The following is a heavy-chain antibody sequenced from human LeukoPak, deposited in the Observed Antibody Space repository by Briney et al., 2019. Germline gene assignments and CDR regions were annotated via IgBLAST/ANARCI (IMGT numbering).Heavy chain of an antibody. V-gene: IGHV3-73*01. Sequence: GGSLRLSCAASGFTFSGSAMHWVRQASGKGLEWVGRIRSKTNSYATSYAASVKGRFALSRDDSKNTAYLQMNSLRAEDTAVYYCAKDKMGPGDILTGYSPLWDIWGNAFDIWGQGTMVTVSS. CDR3: AKDKMGPGDILTGYSPLWDIWGNAFDI. CDR2: IRSKTNSYAT. J-gene: IGHJ3*02. D-gene: IGHD3-9*01. CDR1: GFTFSGSA.